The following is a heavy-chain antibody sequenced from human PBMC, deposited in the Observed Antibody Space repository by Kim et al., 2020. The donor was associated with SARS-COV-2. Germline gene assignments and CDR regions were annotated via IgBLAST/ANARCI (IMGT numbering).Heavy chain of an antibody. D-gene: IGHD3-9*01. CDR3: ARYILTPRYFDC. J-gene: IGHJ4*02. V-gene: IGHV4-39*01. Sequence: YSNPSLKSRVTISVDTSKKQVSLKLSSVTAADTAVYYCARYILTPRYFDCWGQGTLVTVSS.